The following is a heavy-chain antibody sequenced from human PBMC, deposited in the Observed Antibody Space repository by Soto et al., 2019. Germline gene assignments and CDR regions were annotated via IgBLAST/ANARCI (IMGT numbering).Heavy chain of an antibody. V-gene: IGHV1-69*06. CDR3: ARAYGSGSLTNFDY. CDR2: IIPIFGTA. CDR1: GGTFSSYA. D-gene: IGHD3-10*01. Sequence: QVQLVQSGAEVKKPGSSVKVSCKASGGTFSSYAISWVRQAPGQGLEWMGGIIPIFGTANYAQKFQGRVTITADKSTSTAYMELSGLRSEDTAVYYCARAYGSGSLTNFDYWGQGTLVTVSS. J-gene: IGHJ4*02.